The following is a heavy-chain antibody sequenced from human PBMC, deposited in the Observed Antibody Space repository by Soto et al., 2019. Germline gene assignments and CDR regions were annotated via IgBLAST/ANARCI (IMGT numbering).Heavy chain of an antibody. J-gene: IGHJ1*01. Sequence: PSETLSLTCAVYGGSFSGYYWSWIRQPPGKGLEWIGEINHSGSTNYNPSLKSRVTISVDTSKNQFSLKLSSVTAADTAVYYCARGPMDFQHWGQGTLVTVSS. CDR3: ARGPMDFQH. CDR2: INHSGST. CDR1: GGSFSGYY. V-gene: IGHV4-34*01.